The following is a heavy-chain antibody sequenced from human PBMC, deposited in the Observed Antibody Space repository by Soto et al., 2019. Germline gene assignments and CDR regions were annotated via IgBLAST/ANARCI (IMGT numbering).Heavy chain of an antibody. J-gene: IGHJ6*03. D-gene: IGHD6-13*01. Sequence: GGSLRLSCAASGFTFSSYWMHWVRQAPGKGLVWVSRINSDGSSTSYADSVKGRFTISRDNAKNTLYLQMNSLRAEDTAVYYCARIKAAAERLYYYYYYMDVWGKGTTVTVSS. CDR2: INSDGSST. CDR1: GFTFSSYW. CDR3: ARIKAAAERLYYYYYYMDV. V-gene: IGHV3-74*01.